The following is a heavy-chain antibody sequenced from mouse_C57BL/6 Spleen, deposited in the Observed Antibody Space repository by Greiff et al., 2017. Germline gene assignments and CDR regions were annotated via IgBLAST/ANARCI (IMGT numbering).Heavy chain of an antibody. CDR3: ARTLKEDSMDD. CDR2: INPNNGGT. CDR1: GYTFTDYN. Sequence: EVQLQQSGPELVRPGASVKISCKASGYTFTDYNIDWVKQSPGKSLAWIGDINPNNGGTIYNQKFKGKATLTGDKSSSTAYMELRSLTSADTAVDDLARTLKEDSMDDWGQGTSVTVSS. J-gene: IGHJ4*01. D-gene: IGHD1-3*01. V-gene: IGHV1-18*01.